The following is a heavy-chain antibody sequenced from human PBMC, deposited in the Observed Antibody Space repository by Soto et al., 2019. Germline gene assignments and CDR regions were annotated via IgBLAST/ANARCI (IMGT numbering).Heavy chain of an antibody. CDR2: IYYSGST. J-gene: IGHJ4*02. CDR1: GGSISSYY. Sequence: SETLSLTCTVSGGSISSYYWSWIRQPPGKGLEWIGYIYYSGSTNYNPSLKSRVSISVDTSKNHFSVKLSSVAAADTAVYYCARLPIVGATSYFDCWGQGTLVTVSS. D-gene: IGHD1-26*01. V-gene: IGHV4-59*01. CDR3: ARLPIVGATSYFDC.